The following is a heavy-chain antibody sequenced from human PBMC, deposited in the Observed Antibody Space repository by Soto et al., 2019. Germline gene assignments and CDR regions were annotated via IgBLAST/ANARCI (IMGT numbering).Heavy chain of an antibody. Sequence: EVQLLESGGGLVQPGGSLRLSCAASGFTFSSYAMSWVRQAPGKGLEWVSAISGSGVSTYYADSVKGRFTISRDNSKNTLYLQMNSLRAEDTAVYYCAKWYCSGGSCYPTFDYWGQGTLVTVSS. CDR1: GFTFSSYA. V-gene: IGHV3-23*01. CDR3: AKWYCSGGSCYPTFDY. D-gene: IGHD2-15*01. J-gene: IGHJ4*02. CDR2: ISGSGVST.